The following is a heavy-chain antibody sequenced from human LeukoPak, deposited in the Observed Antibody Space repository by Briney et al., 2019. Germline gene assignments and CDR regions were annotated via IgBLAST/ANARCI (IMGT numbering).Heavy chain of an antibody. CDR3: ARDLYGDYAFDM. J-gene: IGHJ3*02. Sequence: GGSLRLSCAASGFTFSSYEMNWVRQAPGKGLEGVSYISSSGTTIYYADSVKGRFTISRDNAKNSLYLQMNSLRAEDTAVFYCARDLYGDYAFDMWGQGTLVTVSS. V-gene: IGHV3-48*03. D-gene: IGHD4-17*01. CDR2: ISSSGTTI. CDR1: GFTFSSYE.